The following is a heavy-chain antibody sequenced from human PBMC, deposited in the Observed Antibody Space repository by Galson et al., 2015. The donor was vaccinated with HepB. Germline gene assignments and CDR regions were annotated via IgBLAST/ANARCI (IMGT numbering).Heavy chain of an antibody. CDR3: ARGGYTYYDILTGPLGY. J-gene: IGHJ4*02. D-gene: IGHD3-9*01. Sequence: SLRLSCAASGFTFSSYWMHWVRQAPGKGLEWVSRINSDGSSTSYADSVKGRFTISGDNAKNTLYLQMNSLRAEDTAVYYCARGGYTYYDILTGPLGYWGQGTLVTVSS. V-gene: IGHV3-74*01. CDR1: GFTFSSYW. CDR2: INSDGSST.